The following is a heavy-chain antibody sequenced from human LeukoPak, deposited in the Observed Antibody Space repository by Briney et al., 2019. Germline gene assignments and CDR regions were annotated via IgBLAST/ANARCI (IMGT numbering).Heavy chain of an antibody. CDR2: TYYRAKWYH. CDR1: GDSVSSTSAA. D-gene: IGHD1-26*01. CDR3: ARGDLVEATTGFDY. V-gene: IGHV6-1*01. J-gene: IGHJ4*02. Sequence: SQTLSLTCAISGDSVSSTSAAWNWIRQSPWRGLEWLGRTYYRAKWYHDCADSVKSRISINPDTSKNQFSLQLNSVTPEDTAAYFCARGDLVEATTGFDYWGQGTLVTVSS.